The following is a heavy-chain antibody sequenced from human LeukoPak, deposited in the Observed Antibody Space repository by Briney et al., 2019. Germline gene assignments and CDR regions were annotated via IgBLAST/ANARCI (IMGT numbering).Heavy chain of an antibody. CDR1: GFTFSSYG. J-gene: IGHJ6*04. CDR3: AELGITMIGGV. D-gene: IGHD3-10*02. V-gene: IGHV3-23*01. CDR2: ISGSGGNT. Sequence: PGGSLRLSCAASGFTFSSYGMSWVRQAPGKGLECVSAISGSGGNTYYADSVKGRFTISRDNAKNSLYLQMNSLRAEDTAVYYCAELGITMIGGVWGKGTTVTISS.